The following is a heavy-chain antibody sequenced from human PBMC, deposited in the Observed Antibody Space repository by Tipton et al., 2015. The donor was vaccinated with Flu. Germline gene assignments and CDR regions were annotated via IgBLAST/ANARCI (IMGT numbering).Heavy chain of an antibody. CDR2: IYTSGST. V-gene: IGHV4-61*02. J-gene: IGHJ4*02. D-gene: IGHD3-22*01. CDR3: ARESGRYYYDSSGYYFNYYFDY. CDR1: GGSVSSGSYY. Sequence: LRLSCTVSGGSVSSGSYYWSWIRQPAGKGLEWIGRIYTSGSTNYNPSLKSRVTMSVDTSKNQFSLKLSSVTAADTAVYYCARESGRYYYDSSGYYFNYYFDYWGQGTLVTVSS.